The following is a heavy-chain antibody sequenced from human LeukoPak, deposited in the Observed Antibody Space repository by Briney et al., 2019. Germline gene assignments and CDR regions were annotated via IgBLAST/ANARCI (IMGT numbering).Heavy chain of an antibody. CDR3: AKDSGYTSSWNNLVSFDS. J-gene: IGHJ5*01. CDR1: GGSIRSSYYY. V-gene: IGHV4-39*02. D-gene: IGHD6-13*01. Sequence: PSETLSLTCTVSGGSIRSSYYYWGWIRQPPGKGLEWIGSIYDSGSTYYNPSLKSRVTISVDTSKNQFSLKLNSVTAADTAVYYCAKDSGYTSSWNNLVSFDSWGQGTLVTVSS. CDR2: IYDSGST.